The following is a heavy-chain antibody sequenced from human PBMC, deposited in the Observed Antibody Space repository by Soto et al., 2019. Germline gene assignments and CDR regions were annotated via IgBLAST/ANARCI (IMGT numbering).Heavy chain of an antibody. CDR2: MNPNSGNT. D-gene: IGHD6-13*01. CDR1: GYTFTSYD. J-gene: IGHJ5*02. V-gene: IGHV1-8*01. Sequence: ASVKVSCKASGYTFTSYDINWVRQATGQGLEWMGWMNPNSGNTGYAQKFQGRVTMTRDTSISTAYMELSSLRSEDTAVYYCARAPRRRGQLVGGGNWFDRWGQGTLVTVSS. CDR3: ARAPRRRGQLVGGGNWFDR.